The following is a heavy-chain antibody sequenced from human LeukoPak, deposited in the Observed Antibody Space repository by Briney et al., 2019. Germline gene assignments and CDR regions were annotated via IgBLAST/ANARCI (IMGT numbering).Heavy chain of an antibody. V-gene: IGHV2-5*02. J-gene: IGHJ4*02. Sequence: SGPTLVKPTQTLTLTCTFSGFSLSTSGVGVGWIRQPPGKALEWLALTYWDDDKRYSPSLKIRLTITKDTSKNQVDLIMTNMDPVDTATYYWAHHLYSSSLFDYWGQGTLVTVSS. CDR2: TYWDDDK. CDR3: AHHLYSSSLFDY. CDR1: GFSLSTSGVG. D-gene: IGHD6-6*01.